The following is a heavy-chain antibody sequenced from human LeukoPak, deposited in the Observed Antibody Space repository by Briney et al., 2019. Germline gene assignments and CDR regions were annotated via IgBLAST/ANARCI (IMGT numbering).Heavy chain of an antibody. CDR1: GYTFSSYA. CDR3: ARDAGLSGYDYNY. Sequence: PVGSLRLSCAASGYTFSSYAMNWVRQAPGEGLEWVSSISSSGSYTYYADSVKGRFTISRDNAKNSLYLQMNSLRAEDTAVYYCARDAGLSGYDYNYWGQGTLVTVSS. J-gene: IGHJ4*02. CDR2: ISSSGSYT. V-gene: IGHV3-21*01. D-gene: IGHD5-12*01.